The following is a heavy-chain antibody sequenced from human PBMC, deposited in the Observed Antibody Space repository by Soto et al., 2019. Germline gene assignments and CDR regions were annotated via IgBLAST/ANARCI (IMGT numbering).Heavy chain of an antibody. CDR3: ARVRRYYGSGSPLYYFDY. V-gene: IGHV4-31*03. CDR2: IYYSGST. D-gene: IGHD3-10*01. J-gene: IGHJ4*02. Sequence: PSETLSLTCTVSGGSISSGGYYWSWIRQHPGKGLEWIGYIYYSGSTYYNPSLKSRVTISVDTSKNQFSLKLSSVTAADTAVYYCARVRRYYGSGSPLYYFDYWGQGTLVTVSS. CDR1: GGSISSGGYY.